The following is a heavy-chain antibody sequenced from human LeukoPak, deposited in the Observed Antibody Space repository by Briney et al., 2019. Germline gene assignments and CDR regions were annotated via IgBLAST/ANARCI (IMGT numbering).Heavy chain of an antibody. CDR3: ASGYDLPY. CDR1: GFTFSYYS. Sequence: GGSLRLSCAVSGFTFSYYSMNWVREAPGKGLEWISYISRSGSTIYYADSVKGRFTISRDNAKNSLYLQMNSLRAEDTAVYYCASGYDLPYWGQGTLVTVSS. J-gene: IGHJ4*02. D-gene: IGHD5-12*01. V-gene: IGHV3-11*04. CDR2: ISRSGSTI.